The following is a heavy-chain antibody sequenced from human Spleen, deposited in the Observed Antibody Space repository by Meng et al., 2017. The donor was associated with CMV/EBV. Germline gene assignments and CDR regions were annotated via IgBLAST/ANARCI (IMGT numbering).Heavy chain of an antibody. V-gene: IGHV1-46*01. CDR3: ARRLYGGNPPFDY. J-gene: IGHJ4*02. CDR2: INPSGGST. D-gene: IGHD4-23*01. CDR1: GYTFTSYY. Sequence: ASVKVSCKATGYTFTSYYMQWVRQAPGQWLEWMGIINPSGGSTTYARKFQGRVTMTRDTSTSTVYMELSSLRSEDTAVYFCARRLYGGNPPFDYWGQGTLVTVSS.